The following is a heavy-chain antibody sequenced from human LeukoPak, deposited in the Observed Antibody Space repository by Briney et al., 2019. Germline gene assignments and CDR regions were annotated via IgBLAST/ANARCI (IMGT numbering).Heavy chain of an antibody. J-gene: IGHJ4*02. Sequence: ASVKVSCKASGYSFTKYGMSWVRQAPGQGLEWMGWVSTNNSNTNYAQKIQGRVAMTTDTSTSTGYMELRSLRSEDTAVYYCVISYYDATGYYDYWGQGTLVSVSS. CDR1: GYSFTKYG. CDR2: VSTNNSNT. CDR3: VISYYDATGYYDY. V-gene: IGHV1-18*01. D-gene: IGHD3-22*01.